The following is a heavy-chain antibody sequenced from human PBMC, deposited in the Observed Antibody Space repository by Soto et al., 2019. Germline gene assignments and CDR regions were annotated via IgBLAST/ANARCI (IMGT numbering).Heavy chain of an antibody. Sequence: EVQLVESGGTLVQPGGSLRLSCAVSGFPFSSHSMNWVRQAPGKGLEWISYVSSSSTTIYYADSVKGRFTISRDNAANSLYLQMNNLRDDDTAVYYCARFPISGSRYFDSWGQGTHVTVSS. CDR3: ARFPISGSRYFDS. CDR2: VSSSSTTI. V-gene: IGHV3-48*02. CDR1: GFPFSSHS. D-gene: IGHD6-25*01. J-gene: IGHJ4*02.